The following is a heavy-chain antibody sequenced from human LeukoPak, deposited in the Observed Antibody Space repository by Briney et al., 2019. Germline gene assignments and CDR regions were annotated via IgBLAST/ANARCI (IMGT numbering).Heavy chain of an antibody. J-gene: IGHJ4*02. V-gene: IGHV1-69*13. D-gene: IGHD4-17*01. CDR3: AHSSTVTTGIDY. CDR2: IIPIFGTA. CDR1: GGTFSSYA. Sequence: SVKVSCKASGGTFSSYAISWVRQAPGQGLEWMGGIIPIFGTANYAQKFQGRVTITADESTSTAYMELSSLRSEDTAVYYCAHSSTVTTGIDYWGQGTLVTVSS.